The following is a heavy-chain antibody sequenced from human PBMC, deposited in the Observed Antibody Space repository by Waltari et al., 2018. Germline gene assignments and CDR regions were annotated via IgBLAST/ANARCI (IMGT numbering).Heavy chain of an antibody. D-gene: IGHD6-13*01. CDR2: IYKTENT. Sequence: QVQLQESGPRLVKPSETLSLTCTVSGGSISGPYWSWVRQPPGKGLEWIGYIYKTENTNYNPSLQSRVSISLDTSKNQFSLKLSSVTATDTAVYYCARANAGRTTAFDIWGQGTMVTVS. V-gene: IGHV4-59*11. CDR3: ARANAGRTTAFDI. CDR1: GGSISGPY. J-gene: IGHJ3*02.